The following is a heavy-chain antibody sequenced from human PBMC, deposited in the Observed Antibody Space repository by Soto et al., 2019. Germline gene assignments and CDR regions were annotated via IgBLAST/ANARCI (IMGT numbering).Heavy chain of an antibody. Sequence: QVQLQQSGPGLVKHSQTLSVTCGISGDSVSSNNAAWNWIRQSPSRGLEWLGRTFYRSGWTFDYAVSVKSRLTINPDTSKNQFSLQLKSVTADDTAVYYCARENTMIRGVINPLDYWGQGTLVTVSS. CDR2: TFYRSGWTF. CDR3: ARENTMIRGVINPLDY. V-gene: IGHV6-1*01. J-gene: IGHJ4*02. CDR1: GDSVSSNNAA. D-gene: IGHD3-10*01.